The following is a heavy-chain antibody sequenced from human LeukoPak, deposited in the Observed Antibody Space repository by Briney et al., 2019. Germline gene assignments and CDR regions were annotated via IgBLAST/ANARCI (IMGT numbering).Heavy chain of an antibody. CDR2: ISSNGGST. J-gene: IGHJ3*02. CDR1: GFTFSSYA. D-gene: IGHD3-3*01. CDR3: ASPAEDYDFWSGDAFDI. V-gene: IGHV3-64*01. Sequence: PGGSLRLSCAASGFTFSSYAMHWVRQAPGKGLEYVSAISSNGGSTYYANSVKGRFTISRDNSKNTLYLQMGSLRAEDMAVYYCASPAEDYDFWSGDAFDIWGQGTMVTVSS.